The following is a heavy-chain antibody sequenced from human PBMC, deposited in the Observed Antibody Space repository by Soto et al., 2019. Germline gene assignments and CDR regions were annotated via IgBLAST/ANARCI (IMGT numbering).Heavy chain of an antibody. CDR2: INHSGST. CDR3: ARVEKLMVYATIIYFDY. J-gene: IGHJ4*02. V-gene: IGHV4-34*01. Sequence: SETLSLTCAVYGGSFSGYYWSWIRQPPGKGLEWIGEINHSGSTNYNPSLKSRVTISVDTSKNQFSLKLSSVTAADMAVYYCARVEKLMVYATIIYFDYWGQGTLVTVSS. CDR1: GGSFSGYY. D-gene: IGHD2-8*01.